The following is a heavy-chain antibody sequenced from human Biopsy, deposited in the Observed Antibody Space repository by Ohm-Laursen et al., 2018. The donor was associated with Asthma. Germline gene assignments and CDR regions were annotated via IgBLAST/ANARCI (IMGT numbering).Heavy chain of an antibody. D-gene: IGHD6-6*01. J-gene: IGHJ2*01. Sequence: SDTLSLTCIVSGDAMSTSGSYWGWIRQSPGKGLEWIGSIYYSGRTYNNPSLKSRVTISPDTSKNHFSLKVTSVTAADTAVYYCARAVSSSSYWYFDLWGRGDLATVSS. CDR3: ARAVSSSSYWYFDL. V-gene: IGHV4-39*02. CDR1: GDAMSTSGSY. CDR2: IYYSGRT.